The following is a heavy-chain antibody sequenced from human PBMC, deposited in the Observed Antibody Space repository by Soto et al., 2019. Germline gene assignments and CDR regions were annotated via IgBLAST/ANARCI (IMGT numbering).Heavy chain of an antibody. D-gene: IGHD2-2*01. CDR3: ARDDREYCSSTSWYGFDY. CDR2: IWYDGSNK. V-gene: IGHV3-33*01. Sequence: GGSLRLSCAASGFTFSSYGMHWVRQAPGKGLEWVAVIWYDGSNKYYADSVKGRFTISRDNSKNTLYLQMNSLRAEETAVYYCARDDREYCSSTSWYGFDYWGQGTLVTVSS. CDR1: GFTFSSYG. J-gene: IGHJ4*02.